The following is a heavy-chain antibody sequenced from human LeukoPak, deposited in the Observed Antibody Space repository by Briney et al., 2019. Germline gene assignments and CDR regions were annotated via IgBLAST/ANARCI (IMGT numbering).Heavy chain of an antibody. CDR2: TYYRSTWYN. CDR3: ARRLTQYDCFDP. V-gene: IGHV6-1*01. CDR1: GDSVSTNSIT. Sequence: SQTLSLTCAISGDSVSTNSITWNWIRQSPSRGLEWLGRTYYRSTWYNDYAVSVRGRITVNPDTSKNQFSLHLNSVTPEDAAVYYCARRLTQYDCFDPWGQGILVTVSS. J-gene: IGHJ5*02. D-gene: IGHD2-2*01.